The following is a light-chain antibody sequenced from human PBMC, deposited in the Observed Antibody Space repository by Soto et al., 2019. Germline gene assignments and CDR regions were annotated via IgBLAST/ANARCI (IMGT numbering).Light chain of an antibody. V-gene: IGLV2-14*01. CDR1: SSDVGNYKY. CDR2: EVS. Sequence: QSVLTQPASVSGSPGQSITISCTGTSSDVGNYKYVSWYQQHPGKAPKLMIYEVSNRPSGVSHRFSGSKSGNTASLTISGLQAEDETDYYCFSYTSSGTYVFGTGTKLTVL. CDR3: FSYTSSGTYV. J-gene: IGLJ1*01.